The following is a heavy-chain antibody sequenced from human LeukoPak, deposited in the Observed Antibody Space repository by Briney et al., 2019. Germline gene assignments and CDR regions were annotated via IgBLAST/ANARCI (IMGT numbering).Heavy chain of an antibody. Sequence: SETLSLTCTVSGGSISSYYWSWIRQPPGKGLEWIGEINHSGSTNYNPSLKSRVTISVDTSKNQFSLKLSSVTAADTAVYYCARLFGYWGQGTLVTVSS. CDR1: GGSISSYY. V-gene: IGHV4-34*01. J-gene: IGHJ4*02. CDR2: INHSGST. CDR3: ARLFGY.